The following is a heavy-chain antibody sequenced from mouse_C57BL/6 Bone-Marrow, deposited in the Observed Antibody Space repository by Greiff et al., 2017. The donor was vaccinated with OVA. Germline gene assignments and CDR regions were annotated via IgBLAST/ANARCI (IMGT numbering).Heavy chain of an antibody. V-gene: IGHV1-69*01. D-gene: IGHD2-3*01. CDR2: IDPSDSYT. CDR1: GYTFTSYW. J-gene: IGHJ1*03. CDR3: ARDPPLYNGYYDWYFDV. Sequence: VQLQQPGAELVMPGASVKLSCKASGYTFTSYWMHWVKQRPGQGLEWIGEIDPSDSYTNYNQKFKGKSTLTVDKSSSTAYMQLSSLTSEDSAVYDCARDPPLYNGYYDWYFDVWGTGTTVTVSS.